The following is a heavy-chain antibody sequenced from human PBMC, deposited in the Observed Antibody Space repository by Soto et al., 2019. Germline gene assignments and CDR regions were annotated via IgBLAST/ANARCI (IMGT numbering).Heavy chain of an antibody. CDR1: DESISSYY. CDR2: IYYSGST. CDR3: ARVTGGKYCTNGVCYTNLPEDYYYYYMDV. Sequence: FETMSHTCSVSDESISSYYLSWIRQPPGKGLEWIGYIYYSGSTNYNPSLKSRVTISVDTSKNQFSLKLSSVTAADTAVYYCARVTGGKYCTNGVCYTNLPEDYYYYYMDVWGKGTTVTVSS. D-gene: IGHD2-8*01. J-gene: IGHJ6*03. V-gene: IGHV4-59*01.